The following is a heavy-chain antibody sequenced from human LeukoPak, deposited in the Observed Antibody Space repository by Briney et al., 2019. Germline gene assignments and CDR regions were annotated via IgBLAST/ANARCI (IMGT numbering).Heavy chain of an antibody. Sequence: SETLSLTCTVSGGSISSSSYYWGWIRQPPGKGLEWIGRIYYSGSTYYTPSPKSRVTISVDTSKNRFSLKLSSVTAADTAVYYCARHFRREHAVYWGQGTLVTVSS. V-gene: IGHV4-39*01. CDR2: IYYSGST. CDR1: GGSISSSSYY. J-gene: IGHJ4*02. CDR3: ARHFRREHAVY.